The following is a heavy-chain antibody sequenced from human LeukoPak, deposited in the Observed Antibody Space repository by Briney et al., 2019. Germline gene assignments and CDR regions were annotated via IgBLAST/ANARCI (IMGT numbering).Heavy chain of an antibody. CDR3: ARGSFDYDLWSGYPRREGYYMDV. Sequence: ASVKVSCKASGYTFTSYDINWVRQATGQGLEWMGWMNPNSGNTGYAQKFQGRVTITWNTSISAAYMELSSLISEDTAVYYCARGSFDYDLWSGYPRREGYYMDVWGKGTTVTVSS. CDR2: MNPNSGNT. V-gene: IGHV1-8*03. CDR1: GYTFTSYD. J-gene: IGHJ6*03. D-gene: IGHD3-3*01.